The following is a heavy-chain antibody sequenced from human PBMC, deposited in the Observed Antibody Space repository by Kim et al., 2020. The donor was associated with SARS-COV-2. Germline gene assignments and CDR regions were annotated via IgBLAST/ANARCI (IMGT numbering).Heavy chain of an antibody. V-gene: IGHV3-30*18. CDR2: ISYDGSNK. CDR3: AKDLRTTIIPTSSDCMD. Sequence: GGSLRLSCAASGFTFSSYGMHWVRQAPGKGLEWVAVISYDGSNKYYADSVKGRFTISRDNSKNTLYLQMNSLRAEDTAVYYCAKDLRTTIIPTSSDCMD. CDR1: GFTFSSYG. D-gene: IGHD1-1*01. J-gene: IGHJ6*01.